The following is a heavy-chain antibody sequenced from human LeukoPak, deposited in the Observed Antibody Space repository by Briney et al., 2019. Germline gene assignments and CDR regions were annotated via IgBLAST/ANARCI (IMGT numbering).Heavy chain of an antibody. V-gene: IGHV3-66*01. J-gene: IGHJ4*02. D-gene: IGHD3-22*01. CDR2: IYSGGTT. Sequence: GRSLRLSCTASGFTFGDYAMSWFRQAPGKGLEWVSIIYSGGTTYYADSVKGRFTISRDNSKNTLYLQMNSLRAEDTAVYYCASIMRDYYDSSGTLLDYWGQGTLVTVSS. CDR3: ASIMRDYYDSSGTLLDY. CDR1: GFTFGDYA.